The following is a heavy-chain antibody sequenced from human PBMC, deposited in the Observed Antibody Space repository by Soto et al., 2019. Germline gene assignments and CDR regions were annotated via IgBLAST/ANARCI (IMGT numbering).Heavy chain of an antibody. J-gene: IGHJ4*02. CDR3: ARAFDDSSGYYAALGL. V-gene: IGHV4-59*08. CDR1: GGSISSYY. CDR2: IYYSGST. D-gene: IGHD3-22*01. Sequence: CLTCTVSGGSISSYYWSWIRQPPGKGLEWIGYIYYSGSTNYNPSLKSRLSISVDASKNQLSLELTSVTVADTAVYYCARAFDDSSGYYAALGLWGQGTLVTVSS.